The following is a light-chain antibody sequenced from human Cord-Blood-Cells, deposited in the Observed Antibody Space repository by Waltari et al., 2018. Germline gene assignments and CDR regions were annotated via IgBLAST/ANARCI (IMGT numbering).Light chain of an antibody. CDR1: QSISSY. V-gene: IGKV1-39*01. Sequence: DIQMTQSPSSLSASVVDRVTITCRASQSISSYLNWYQQKPGKAPKLLIYAASSLQSGVPSRFSGSGAETDFTLTISSLQPEDFATYYCQQSYSTWTFGQGTKVEIK. CDR2: AAS. CDR3: QQSYSTWT. J-gene: IGKJ1*01.